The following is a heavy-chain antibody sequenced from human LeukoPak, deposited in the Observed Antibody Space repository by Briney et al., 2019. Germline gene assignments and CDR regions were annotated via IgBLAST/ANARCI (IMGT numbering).Heavy chain of an antibody. CDR1: GFTFSDYY. CDR2: ISSSGSTI. V-gene: IGHV3-11*01. Sequence: GGSLRLSCAASGFTFSDYYMSWIPQAPGKGLEWVSYISSSGSTIYYADSVKGRFTISRDNAKNSLYLQMNSLRAEDTAVYYCAREVRSLAFDIWGQGTMVTVSS. J-gene: IGHJ3*02. CDR3: AREVRSLAFDI.